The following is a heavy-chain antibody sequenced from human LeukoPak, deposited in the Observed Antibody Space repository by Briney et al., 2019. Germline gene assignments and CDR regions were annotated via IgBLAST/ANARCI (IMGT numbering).Heavy chain of an antibody. D-gene: IGHD3-22*01. CDR3: ARSGIYYYDSSGPPDAFDI. J-gene: IGHJ3*02. CDR2: IYSAGAT. CDR1: GFTVRSNY. Sequence: GGSLRLSCAASGFTVRSNYMSWVRQAPGKGLEWVSVIYSAGATYYSDSVEGRFTISRDNSKNTLYLQMNGLRAEDTAVYYCARSGIYYYDSSGPPDAFDIWGQGTMVTVSS. V-gene: IGHV3-53*01.